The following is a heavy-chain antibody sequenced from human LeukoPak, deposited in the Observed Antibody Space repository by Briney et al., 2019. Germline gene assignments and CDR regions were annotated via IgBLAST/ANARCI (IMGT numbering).Heavy chain of an antibody. Sequence: GGSLRLSCAASGFTFSSYWMAWVCQAPGKRPEWVANLRQDGGEKYYVDSVKGRFTISRDNAKNSLYLQMNSLRVEDTAMYYCARDKAVRATWFDPWGQGTLVTVSS. CDR1: GFTFSSYW. D-gene: IGHD1-26*01. CDR2: LRQDGGEK. V-gene: IGHV3-7*01. CDR3: ARDKAVRATWFDP. J-gene: IGHJ5*02.